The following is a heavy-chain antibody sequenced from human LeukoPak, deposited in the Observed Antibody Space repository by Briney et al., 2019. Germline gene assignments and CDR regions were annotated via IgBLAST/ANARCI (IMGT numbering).Heavy chain of an antibody. V-gene: IGHV3-30*02. Sequence: GGSLKLSCAASGFTFSSYAMHWVRQAPGKGLEWVAFIRYDGSNKYYADSVKGRFTISRDNSKNTLYLQMNSLRAEDTAVYYCAKDRAGYSSSSFFDYWGQGTLVTVSS. D-gene: IGHD6-13*01. CDR1: GFTFSSYA. J-gene: IGHJ4*02. CDR2: IRYDGSNK. CDR3: AKDRAGYSSSSFFDY.